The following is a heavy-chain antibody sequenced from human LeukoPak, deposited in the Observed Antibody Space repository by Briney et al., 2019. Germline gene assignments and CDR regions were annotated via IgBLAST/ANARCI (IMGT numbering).Heavy chain of an antibody. Sequence: GGSLRLSCAASGFTLSDYWMTWVRQAPGKGLEWVANIDRGGNKKNCVDSVRGRFTISRDNAKTSLYLQMNSLRAEDTAVYFCARPHMTAVTPADYWGQGTLVAVSS. CDR1: GFTLSDYW. J-gene: IGHJ4*02. CDR3: ARPHMTAVTPADY. D-gene: IGHD4-17*01. V-gene: IGHV3-7*01. CDR2: IDRGGNKK.